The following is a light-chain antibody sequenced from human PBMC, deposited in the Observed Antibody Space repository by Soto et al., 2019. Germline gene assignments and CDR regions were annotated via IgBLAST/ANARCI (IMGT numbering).Light chain of an antibody. J-gene: IGLJ7*01. CDR3: FLSYSGTII. CDR2: DTS. CDR1: AGAVTSGHY. V-gene: IGLV7-46*01. Sequence: QTVVTQEPSLTVSPGGRVTLTCGSSAGAVTSGHYPYWFQQKPGQAPRTLIYDTSNKHSWTPARFSGALLGGKAALTLSGAQPEDEADYYCFLSYSGTIIFGGGTQLTVL.